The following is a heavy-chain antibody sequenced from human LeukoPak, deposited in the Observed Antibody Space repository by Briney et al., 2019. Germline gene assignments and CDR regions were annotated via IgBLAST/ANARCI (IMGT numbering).Heavy chain of an antibody. D-gene: IGHD2-21*02. Sequence: RASVKVSCKASGYSFTSYGIGWVRQAPGQGLEWVGWISIYNGGTYYTQSLQDRVTITTDTSTNTVYMELRSLRSDDTAVYYCARACHLVVVTAEGGWLDPWGQGTLVTVSS. J-gene: IGHJ5*02. V-gene: IGHV1-18*01. CDR3: ARACHLVVVTAEGGWLDP. CDR2: ISIYNGGT. CDR1: GYSFTSYG.